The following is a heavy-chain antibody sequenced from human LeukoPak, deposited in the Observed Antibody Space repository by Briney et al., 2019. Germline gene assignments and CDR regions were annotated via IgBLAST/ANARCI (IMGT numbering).Heavy chain of an antibody. CDR2: IRYDGSNT. J-gene: IGHJ4*02. V-gene: IGHV3-30*02. CDR1: GFTFNNYG. D-gene: IGHD3/OR15-3a*01. CDR3: ARAPDCNY. Sequence: GESLKISCAASGFTFNNYGMHWVRQAPGKGLEWLAFIRYDGSNTYYADSVKGRFTVSRDDSKNTLYLQMNSLRGDDTAVYYCARAPDCNYWGQGTLVTVSS.